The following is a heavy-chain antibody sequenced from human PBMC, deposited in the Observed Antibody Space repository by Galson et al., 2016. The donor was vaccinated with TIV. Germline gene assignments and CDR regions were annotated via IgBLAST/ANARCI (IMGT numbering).Heavy chain of an antibody. Sequence: SVKVSCKASGGIFSGYAINWVRQAPGQGLEWMGRIISIFRTANYAEKFQGRVTITADDSTNTVHKELSSLKSEDTDVYYCARRTDGHLYDYYGIDVWGQGTTVIVSS. D-gene: IGHD5-24*01. V-gene: IGHV1-69*13. CDR3: ARRTDGHLYDYYGIDV. J-gene: IGHJ6*02. CDR2: IISIFRTA. CDR1: GGIFSGYA.